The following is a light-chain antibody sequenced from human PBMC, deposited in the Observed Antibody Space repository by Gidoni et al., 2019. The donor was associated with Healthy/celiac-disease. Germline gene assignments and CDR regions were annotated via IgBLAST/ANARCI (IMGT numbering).Light chain of an antibody. J-gene: IGKJ5*01. CDR3: QQYNNWPPIT. V-gene: IGKV3-15*01. CDR2: GAS. CDR1: QSVSSN. Sequence: EIVMTQSPATLSVSPGERATLSCRASQSVSSNLAWYQQQPGQAPRRLIYGASTRATGIPARFSGSGSGTEFTPTISSRQSEDFAVYYCQQYNNWPPITFGQGTRLEIK.